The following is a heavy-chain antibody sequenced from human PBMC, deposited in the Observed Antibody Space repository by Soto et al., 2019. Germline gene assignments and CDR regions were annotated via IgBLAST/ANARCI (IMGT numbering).Heavy chain of an antibody. J-gene: IGHJ5*01. Sequence: GESLKISCQTSGYTFTNYWIGWVRQMPGGGLGWLGLIFPRDFDVRYSPSFEGQVTISADRSTATPFLQWRSLEASDSALYFCARLVSLLQPIDSWGQGTPVTVSS. CDR1: GYTFTNYW. CDR3: ARLVSLLQPIDS. D-gene: IGHD4-4*01. CDR2: IFPRDFDV. V-gene: IGHV5-51*01.